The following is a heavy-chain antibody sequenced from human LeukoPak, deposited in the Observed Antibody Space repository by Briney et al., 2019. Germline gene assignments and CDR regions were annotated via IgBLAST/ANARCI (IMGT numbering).Heavy chain of an antibody. D-gene: IGHD1-26*01. CDR1: GYIFTSYA. J-gene: IGHJ4*02. Sequence: GASVKVSCKAPGYIFTSYAMHWVRQAPGQRLEWMGWINAGNGNTKYSQKFQGRVTITRDTSASTAYMELSSLRSEDTAVYYCARVRGSYYEADYWGQGTLVTVSS. CDR3: ARVRGSYYEADY. CDR2: INAGNGNT. V-gene: IGHV1-3*01.